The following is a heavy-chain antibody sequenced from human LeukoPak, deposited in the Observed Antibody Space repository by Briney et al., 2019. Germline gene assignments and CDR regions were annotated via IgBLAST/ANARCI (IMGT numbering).Heavy chain of an antibody. J-gene: IGHJ5*02. D-gene: IGHD3-10*01. CDR3: ARDHSSLASRYYGLGSYSAGAWFDP. CDR2: IYTSGST. V-gene: IGHV4-4*07. Sequence: SETLSLTCTVSGGSISSYYWSWIRQPAGKGLEWIGRIYTSGSTNYNPSLKSRVTMSVDTSKNQFSLKLSSVTAADTAVYYCARDHSSLASRYYGLGSYSAGAWFDPWGQGTLVTVSS. CDR1: GGSISSYY.